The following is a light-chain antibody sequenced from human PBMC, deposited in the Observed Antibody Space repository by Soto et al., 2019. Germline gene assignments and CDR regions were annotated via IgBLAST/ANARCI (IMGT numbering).Light chain of an antibody. CDR2: DAF. CDR1: QDIKNF. Sequence: DIQMTQSPSSLSASVGDSVTMTCQASQDIKNFLNWYQQKPGEAPKLLIYDAFKLDTGVPSRFSGSGSGTDFTFTISSLQPEDIATYFCQQYDSLPPTFGGGTKVEI. V-gene: IGKV1-33*01. CDR3: QQYDSLPPT. J-gene: IGKJ4*01.